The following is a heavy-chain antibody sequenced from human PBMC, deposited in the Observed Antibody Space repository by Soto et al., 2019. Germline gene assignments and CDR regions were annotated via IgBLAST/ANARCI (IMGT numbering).Heavy chain of an antibody. Sequence: QVQLVQSGAEVKKPGASVKVSCKASGYMFTSYDINWVRQAPGQGLEWMGWMNPNRNTTGYAQKFQGRVTMTMNPSISTAYMELSSLISEDTAIYFCARASQELVRCDYWGQGTPVTVSS. J-gene: IGHJ4*02. CDR3: ARASQELVRCDY. CDR1: GYMFTSYD. CDR2: MNPNRNTT. V-gene: IGHV1-8*01. D-gene: IGHD2-8*02.